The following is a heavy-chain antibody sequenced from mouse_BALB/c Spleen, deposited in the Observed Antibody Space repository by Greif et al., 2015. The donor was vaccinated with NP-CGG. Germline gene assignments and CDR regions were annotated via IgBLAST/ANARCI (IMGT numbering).Heavy chain of an antibody. CDR2: IDPANGNT. D-gene: IGHD3-1*01. J-gene: IGHJ4*01. Sequence: EVMLVESGAELVKPGASVKLSCTASGFNIKDTYMHWVKQRPEQGLEWIGRIDPANGNTKYDPKFQGKATITADTSSNTAYLQLSSLTSEDTAVYYCARQLGLPYYYAMDYWGQGTSVTVSS. CDR3: ARQLGLPYYYAMDY. CDR1: GFNIKDTY. V-gene: IGHV14-3*02.